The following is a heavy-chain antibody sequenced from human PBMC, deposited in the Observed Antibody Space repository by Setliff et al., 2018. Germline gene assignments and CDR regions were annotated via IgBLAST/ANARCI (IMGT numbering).Heavy chain of an antibody. V-gene: IGHV3-74*03. D-gene: IGHD1-26*01. CDR3: ARGEPQLAYTTYYYYYYMDV. CDR2: INGDGTSI. J-gene: IGHJ6*03. CDR1: GFSFSNYW. Sequence: GGSLRLSCAASGFSFSNYWMGWVRQVPGKGLLWVSRINGDGTSITYADSVKGRFVISRDNAANMLFLEMTSLRADDTAVYYCARGEPQLAYTTYYYYYYMDVWGKGTMVTVSS.